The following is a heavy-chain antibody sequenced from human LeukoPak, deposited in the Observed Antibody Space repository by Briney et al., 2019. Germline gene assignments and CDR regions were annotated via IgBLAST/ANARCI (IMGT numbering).Heavy chain of an antibody. CDR3: TRGMRLGYCSGGSCYYWFDP. CDR2: INHSGST. V-gene: IGHV4-34*01. D-gene: IGHD2-15*01. Sequence: SETLSLTCAVYGGXFSGYYCSWIRQPLGKGLEWLGEINHSGSTNYNPSLQSRVTISADTSKNQFSLNLRSVIAADTAVYYCTRGMRLGYCSGGSCYYWFDPWGQGTRVTVSS. J-gene: IGHJ5*02. CDR1: GGXFSGYY.